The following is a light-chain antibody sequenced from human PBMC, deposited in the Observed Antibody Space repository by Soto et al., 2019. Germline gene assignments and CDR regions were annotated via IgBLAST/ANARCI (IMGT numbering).Light chain of an antibody. CDR2: GAS. Sequence: EIVMTQSPATLSLSPGERATLSCRASQSVSSNLAWYQQIPGQAPRLLIYGASSRATGIPDRFSGSGSGTEFTLTISSLQSEDFAVYYCQQYNSWPRTFGQGTKVDIK. CDR1: QSVSSN. V-gene: IGKV3-15*01. J-gene: IGKJ1*01. CDR3: QQYNSWPRT.